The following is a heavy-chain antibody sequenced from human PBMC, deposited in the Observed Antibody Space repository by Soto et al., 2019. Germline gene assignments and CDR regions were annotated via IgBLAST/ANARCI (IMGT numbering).Heavy chain of an antibody. V-gene: IGHV3-74*01. CDR2: INSDGSST. Sequence: EVQLVESGGGLVQPGGSLRLSCAASGFTFSSYWMHWVRQAPGKGLVWVSRINSDGSSTSYADSVKGRFPISRDNAKNTLYLQMNSLRAEDTAVYYCARENRITGTSDYYYMDVWGKGTTVTVSS. D-gene: IGHD1-7*01. CDR1: GFTFSSYW. J-gene: IGHJ6*03. CDR3: ARENRITGTSDYYYMDV.